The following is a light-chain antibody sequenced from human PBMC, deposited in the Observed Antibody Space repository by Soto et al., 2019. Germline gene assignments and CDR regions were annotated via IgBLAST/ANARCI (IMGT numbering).Light chain of an antibody. Sequence: EIVLTQSPATLSLSPGERATLSCRASQSVSSYLAWYQQKPGQAPRLLIYDASNRATGIPARFRGSGSGTDFALTISSLEPEDFSVYHCQHRSNYPPGGTFGPGTKVDSK. CDR1: QSVSSY. V-gene: IGKV3-11*01. J-gene: IGKJ3*01. CDR2: DAS. CDR3: QHRSNYPPGGT.